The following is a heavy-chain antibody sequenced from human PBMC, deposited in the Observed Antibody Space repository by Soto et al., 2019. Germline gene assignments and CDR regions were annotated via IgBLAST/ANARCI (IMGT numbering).Heavy chain of an antibody. Sequence: GGSLRLSCAASGFTFSSYGMHWVRQAPGKGLEWVAVISYDGSNKYYADSVKGRFTISRDNSKNTLYLQMNSLRAEDTAVYYCAKRGYGRYNRFDPWGQGTLVTVSS. J-gene: IGHJ5*02. CDR3: AKRGYGRYNRFDP. D-gene: IGHD5-18*01. CDR2: ISYDGSNK. V-gene: IGHV3-30*18. CDR1: GFTFSSYG.